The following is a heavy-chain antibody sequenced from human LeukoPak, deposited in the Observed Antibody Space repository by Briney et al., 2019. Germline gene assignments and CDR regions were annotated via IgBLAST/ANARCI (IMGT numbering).Heavy chain of an antibody. CDR1: GYTFTTYD. V-gene: IGHV1-8*01. J-gene: IGHJ4*02. CDR2: MNPNSGNT. CDR3: ASGGSGWPIDY. Sequence: ASVKVSCKASGYTFTTYDINWVRQATGQGLEWMGWMNPNSGNTGYAQKFQGRLTMTRNTSISTAYMELSSLRSEDTAVHYCASGGSGWPIDYWGQGTLVTVSS. D-gene: IGHD6-19*01.